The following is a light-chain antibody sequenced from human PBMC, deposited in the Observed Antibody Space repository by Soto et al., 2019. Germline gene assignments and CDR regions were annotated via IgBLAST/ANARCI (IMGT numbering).Light chain of an antibody. CDR1: RGHSSYI. Sequence: QLVLTQSSSASASLGSSVKLTCTLSRGHSSYIIAWHQQQPGKAPRYLMKLEGSGSYNKGSGVPDRFSGSSSGADRYLTISNLQFEDEADYYCETWDSNTHVFGGGTQLTVL. V-gene: IGLV4-60*02. CDR3: ETWDSNTHV. CDR2: LEGSGSY. J-gene: IGLJ3*02.